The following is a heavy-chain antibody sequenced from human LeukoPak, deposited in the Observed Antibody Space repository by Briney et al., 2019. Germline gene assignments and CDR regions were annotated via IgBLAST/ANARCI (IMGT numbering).Heavy chain of an antibody. Sequence: GGSLRLSCAASGFTFSSYAMSWVRQAPGRGLEWVSAISGSGGSTYYADSVKGRFTISRDNSKNTLYLQMNSLRAEDTAVYYCAKQSSRRLDYFDYWGQGTLVTVSS. V-gene: IGHV3-23*01. CDR3: AKQSSRRLDYFDY. CDR2: ISGSGGST. J-gene: IGHJ4*02. CDR1: GFTFSSYA. D-gene: IGHD6-13*01.